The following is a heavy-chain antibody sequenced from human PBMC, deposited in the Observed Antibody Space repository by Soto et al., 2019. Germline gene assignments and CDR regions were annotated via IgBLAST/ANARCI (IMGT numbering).Heavy chain of an antibody. V-gene: IGHV1-69*08. Sequence: QVQLVQSGAEVKKPGSSVKVSCKASGGTFSSYTISWVRQAPGQGLEWMGRIIPILGIANYAQKFQGRVTITADKXXSTAYMELSSLRSEDTAVYYCAREYCSGGSCSFDYWGQGTLVTVSS. CDR2: IIPILGIA. J-gene: IGHJ4*02. CDR1: GGTFSSYT. D-gene: IGHD2-15*01. CDR3: AREYCSGGSCSFDY.